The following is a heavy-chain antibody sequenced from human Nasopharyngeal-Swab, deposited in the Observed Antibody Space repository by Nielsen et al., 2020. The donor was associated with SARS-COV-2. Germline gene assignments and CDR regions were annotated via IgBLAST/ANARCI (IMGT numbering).Heavy chain of an antibody. J-gene: IGHJ4*02. V-gene: IGHV4-39*01. CDR3: ARYGPRIAVAGQYYFDY. D-gene: IGHD6-19*01. CDR2: IYYSGST. Sequence: RQAPGKGLEWIGSIYYSGSTYYNPSLKSRVTISVDTSKNQFSLKLSSVTAADTAVYYCARYGPRIAVAGQYYFDYWGQGTLVTVSS.